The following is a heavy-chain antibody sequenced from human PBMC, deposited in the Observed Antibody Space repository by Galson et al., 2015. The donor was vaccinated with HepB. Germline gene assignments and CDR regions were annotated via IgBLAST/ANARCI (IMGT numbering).Heavy chain of an antibody. Sequence: SLRLSCAASGFRFSDYYMCWIRQAPGKGLEWLSYISRRSQSIYYADSEQGRFTISRDNAKESLFLQMNRLRPDDTAVYYCASDGDYYYGMDVWGQGTTVIVSS. CDR1: GFRFSDYY. J-gene: IGHJ6*02. V-gene: IGHV3-11*01. D-gene: IGHD4-17*01. CDR2: ISRRSQSI. CDR3: ASDGDYYYGMDV.